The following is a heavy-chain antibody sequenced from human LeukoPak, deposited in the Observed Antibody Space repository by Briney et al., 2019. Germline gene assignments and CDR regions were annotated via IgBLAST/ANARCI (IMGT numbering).Heavy chain of an antibody. D-gene: IGHD6-19*01. V-gene: IGHV1-2*04. Sequence: ASVRVSCKASGYTFSGYYMHWVRQAPGQGLEWMGWINPNSGGTNYAQKFQGWVTMTRDTSISTAYMELSRLRSDDTAVYYCAREVGSSGWYDYWGQGTLVTVSS. CDR2: INPNSGGT. J-gene: IGHJ4*02. CDR3: AREVGSSGWYDY. CDR1: GYTFSGYY.